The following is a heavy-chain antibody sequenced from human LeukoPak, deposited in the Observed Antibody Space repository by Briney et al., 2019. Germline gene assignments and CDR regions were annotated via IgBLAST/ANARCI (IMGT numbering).Heavy chain of an antibody. D-gene: IGHD3-3*01. CDR1: GGSISNYY. CDR2: VHYSGST. J-gene: IGHJ4*02. CDR3: AREGGFFRPLDY. V-gene: IGHV4-59*01. Sequence: SETLSLTCTLSGGSISNYYWSWVRQPPGKGLEWVGYVHYSGSTNYNPSLKSRVTISVDTSKNQFSLRLRSVTSADTAVYYCAREGGFFRPLDYSGQGTLVTVSS.